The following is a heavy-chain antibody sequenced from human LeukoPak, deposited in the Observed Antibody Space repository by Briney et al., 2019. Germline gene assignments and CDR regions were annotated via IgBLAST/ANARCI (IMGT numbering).Heavy chain of an antibody. J-gene: IGHJ3*02. CDR1: GYTFTGYY. CDR3: ARERSSGYNDAFDI. V-gene: IGHV1-2*02. Sequence: ASVKVSCKASGYTFTGYYMHWVRQAPGQGLEWMRWINPNSGGTNYAQKFQGRVTMTRDMSTSTVYMELSSLRSEDTAVYYCARERSSGYNDAFDIWGQGTMVTVSS. CDR2: INPNSGGT. D-gene: IGHD3-22*01.